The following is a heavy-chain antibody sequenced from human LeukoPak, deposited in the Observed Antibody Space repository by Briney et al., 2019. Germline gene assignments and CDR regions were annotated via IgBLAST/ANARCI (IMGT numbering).Heavy chain of an antibody. D-gene: IGHD1-26*01. J-gene: IGHJ5*02. CDR1: GYLFTNYW. Sequence: GESLKISCKAPGYLFTNYWIGWVRQMPGKGLEWMGIIYPGDSGDRYSASFQGQVTSSADKSITSPYLQWGSLKASDTAIYYCARGTSSGSYHNWFDPWGQGTLVTVSS. CDR2: IYPGDSGD. CDR3: ARGTSSGSYHNWFDP. V-gene: IGHV5-51*01.